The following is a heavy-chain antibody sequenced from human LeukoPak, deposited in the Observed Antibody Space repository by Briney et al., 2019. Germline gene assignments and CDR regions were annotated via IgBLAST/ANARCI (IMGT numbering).Heavy chain of an antibody. Sequence: GGSLRLSCEASGFTFSDYYMSWIRQAPGKGLEWVSYISSRGSTIYYADSVKGRFTISRDNAKNSLYLQMNSLRAEDTAVYYCARDAPCYGVGSTAIAVAGTAGGYYYYGMDVWGQGTTVTVSS. CDR3: ARDAPCYGVGSTAIAVAGTAGGYYYYGMDV. J-gene: IGHJ6*02. CDR1: GFTFSDYY. V-gene: IGHV3-11*01. CDR2: ISSRGSTI. D-gene: IGHD6-19*01.